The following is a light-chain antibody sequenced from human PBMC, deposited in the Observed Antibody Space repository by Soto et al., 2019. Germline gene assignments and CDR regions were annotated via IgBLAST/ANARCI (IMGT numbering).Light chain of an antibody. CDR3: LSYTASDTFL. CDR1: SSDVGGYNY. Sequence: QSALTQPASVSGSPGQSITISCTGTSSDVGGYNYVSWYQQHPGKAPKLMIYEVSNRPSGVSNRFSGSKSGNTASLTISGLQAEDEADYYCLSYTASDTFLFGGGTKLTVL. V-gene: IGLV2-14*01. J-gene: IGLJ2*01. CDR2: EVS.